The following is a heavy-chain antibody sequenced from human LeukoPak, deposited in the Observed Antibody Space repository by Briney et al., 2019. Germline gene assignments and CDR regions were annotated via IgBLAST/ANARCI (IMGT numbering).Heavy chain of an antibody. Sequence: SETLSLTCTVSGGSISSYYWSWIRQPQGKGLEGFGSIYYSGSTYYNPSLKSRVTISVDTSKNQFSLKLCSVTAADTAVYYCARSLGEPNWFDPWGQGTLVTVSS. CDR3: ARSLGEPNWFDP. D-gene: IGHD2-21*01. CDR1: GGSISSYY. J-gene: IGHJ5*02. CDR2: IYYSGST. V-gene: IGHV4-39*01.